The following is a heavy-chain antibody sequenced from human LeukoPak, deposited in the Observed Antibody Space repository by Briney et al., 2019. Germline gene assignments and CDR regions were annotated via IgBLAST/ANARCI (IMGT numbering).Heavy chain of an antibody. J-gene: IGHJ4*02. CDR3: ARDPNWNGYFDY. CDR1: GFTFSSYA. CDR2: ISYDGRNK. D-gene: IGHD1-20*01. Sequence: GGSLRLSCAASGFTFSSYAMHWVRQAPGKGLEWVAVISYDGRNKYYADSVKGRFTISRDNSKNTLYLQMNSLRAEDMAVYYCARDPNWNGYFDYWGQGTLVTVSS. V-gene: IGHV3-30*04.